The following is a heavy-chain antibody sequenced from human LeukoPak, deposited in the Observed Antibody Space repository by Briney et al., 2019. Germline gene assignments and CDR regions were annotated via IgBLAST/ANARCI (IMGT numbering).Heavy chain of an antibody. J-gene: IGHJ4*02. CDR1: GFPFSGYW. CDR2: IKEDGSQQ. Sequence: GGSLRLSCAASGFPFSGYWMDWVRQAPGKGMEWVANIKEDGSQQYYADSVKGRFTISRDNAKNSLYLQMSSLRVEDTAIYYCSRSLDYLGQGALVTVSS. CDR3: SRSLDY. V-gene: IGHV3-7*01.